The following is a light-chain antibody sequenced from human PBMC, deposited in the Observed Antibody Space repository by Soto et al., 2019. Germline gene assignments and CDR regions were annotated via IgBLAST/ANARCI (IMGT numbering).Light chain of an antibody. V-gene: IGKV3-20*01. CDR2: GAS. CDR1: QSVSSIN. CDR3: QQYGSPPIT. J-gene: IGKJ5*01. Sequence: IVLTQSPGTLSLSPGERATLSCRASQSVSSINLAWYQQKPGQAPRLLIYGASSRGTGIPDRFSGSGSETDFSLTISRLEPEDFAVYYCQQYGSPPITFGQGTRLEIK.